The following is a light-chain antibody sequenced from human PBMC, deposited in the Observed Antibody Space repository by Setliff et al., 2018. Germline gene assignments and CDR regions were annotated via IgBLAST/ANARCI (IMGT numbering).Light chain of an antibody. V-gene: IGLV2-14*03. Sequence: QSALTQPASVSASPGQSISISCTGTTSDVGAYNFVSWYQQHPGKAPKLLISDVSHRPSGVSNRFSGSKSGNTASLTISGLQAEDEADYYCSSYTTINTLIFGGGTKVTV. J-gene: IGLJ2*01. CDR2: DVS. CDR3: SSYTTINTLI. CDR1: TSDVGAYNF.